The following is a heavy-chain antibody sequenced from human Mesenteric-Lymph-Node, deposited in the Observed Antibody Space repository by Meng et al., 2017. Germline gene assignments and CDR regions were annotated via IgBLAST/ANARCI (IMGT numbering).Heavy chain of an antibody. CDR3: SNDRITH. D-gene: IGHD3-10*01. V-gene: IGHV3-74*01. J-gene: IGHJ1*01. CDR1: GFSFTSHF. Sequence: GESLKISCAAAGFSFTSHFMHWVRQAPGKGLVWVSDISTDGTVTNYADSVKGRFTISRDNAKDTMYLQMNSLRVDDAAIYYCSNDRITHWGQGTLVTVSS. CDR2: ISTDGTVT.